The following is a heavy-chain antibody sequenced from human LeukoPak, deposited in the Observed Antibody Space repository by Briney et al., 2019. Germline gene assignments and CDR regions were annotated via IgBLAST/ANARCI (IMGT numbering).Heavy chain of an antibody. CDR1: GFTFSRFG. Sequence: GRSMRLSCATSGFTFSRFGVHWVRQAPDKGLEWVAFIRHDGSRTYCGDSVKGRCTVSRDTSKNTVFLQVASLTADDTAVYYCAKDNGDYLTPDNWGQGTLVTVSS. D-gene: IGHD4-17*01. CDR2: IRHDGSRT. V-gene: IGHV3-30*02. J-gene: IGHJ4*02. CDR3: AKDNGDYLTPDN.